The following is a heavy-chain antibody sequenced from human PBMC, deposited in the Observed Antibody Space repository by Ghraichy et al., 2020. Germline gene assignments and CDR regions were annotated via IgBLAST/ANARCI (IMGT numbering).Heavy chain of an antibody. Sequence: GGSLRLSCAASGFTFSSYWMSWVRQAPGKGLEWVANIKQDGSEKYYVDSVKGRFTISRDNAKNSLYLQMNSLRAEDTAVYYCARGASSSTGWYGMDVWGQGTTVTVSS. D-gene: IGHD6-6*01. CDR2: IKQDGSEK. CDR1: GFTFSSYW. J-gene: IGHJ6*02. CDR3: ARGASSSTGWYGMDV. V-gene: IGHV3-7*03.